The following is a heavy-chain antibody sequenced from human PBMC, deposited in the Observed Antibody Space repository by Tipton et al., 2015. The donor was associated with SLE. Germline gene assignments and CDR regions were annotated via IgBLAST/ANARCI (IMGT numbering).Heavy chain of an antibody. D-gene: IGHD3-22*01. V-gene: IGHV4-34*01. CDR2: INHSGST. CDR1: GGSFSGYY. Sequence: AGLVKPSETLSLTCAVYGGSFSGYYWSWIRQPPGKGLEWIGDINHSGSTNYNPSLKSRVTISVDTSKNQFSLKLSSVTAADTAVYYCARGLVVVITTGFDPWGQGTLVTVSS. CDR3: ARGLVVVITTGFDP. J-gene: IGHJ5*02.